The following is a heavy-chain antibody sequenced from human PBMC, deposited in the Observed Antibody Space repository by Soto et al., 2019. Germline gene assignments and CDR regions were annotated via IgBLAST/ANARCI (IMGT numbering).Heavy chain of an antibody. CDR1: GFTFSSYE. CDR2: IGDSGSSI. D-gene: IGHD2-21*01. CDR3: AREELNCGGDCFVH. V-gene: IGHV3-48*03. Sequence: HPGGSLRLSCAASGFTFSSYEMNWVRQAPGKGLELVSYIGDSGSSIYYAESVRGRFTVSRDNAENLLYLQMDSLRAEDTAVYYCAREELNCGGDCFVHWGQGTKVTVSS. J-gene: IGHJ4*02.